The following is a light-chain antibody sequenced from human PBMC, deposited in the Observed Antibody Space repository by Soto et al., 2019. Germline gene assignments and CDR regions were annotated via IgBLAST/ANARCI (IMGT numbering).Light chain of an antibody. CDR3: QQRSNWLFT. CDR2: DSS. Sequence: EIVLTQSPATLSLSPGERATLSCRASQSVSSYLAWYQQKPGQAPRLLIYDSSNRATGIPARFSGSGSGTDFTLTISSRELEDFAVYYCQQRSNWLFTFGPGTKVEIK. CDR1: QSVSSY. J-gene: IGKJ3*01. V-gene: IGKV3-11*01.